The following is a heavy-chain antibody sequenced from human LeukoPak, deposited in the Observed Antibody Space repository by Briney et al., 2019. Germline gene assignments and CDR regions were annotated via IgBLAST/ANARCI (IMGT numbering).Heavy chain of an antibody. CDR3: ARDIGGSYTAIDY. Sequence: GGSLRLSCAASGFTFSSYSMNWVRQAPGKGLEWVSFISSSSAHINYADSVKGRFTISRDNPRNSLYLQMNSLRAEDTAVYYCARDIGGSYTAIDYWGQGTLVAVSS. V-gene: IGHV3-21*01. J-gene: IGHJ4*02. CDR2: ISSSSAHI. CDR1: GFTFSSYS. D-gene: IGHD1-26*01.